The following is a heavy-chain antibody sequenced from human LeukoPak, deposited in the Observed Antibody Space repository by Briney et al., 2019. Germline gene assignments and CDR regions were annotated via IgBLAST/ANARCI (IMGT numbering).Heavy chain of an antibody. V-gene: IGHV3-53*01. D-gene: IGHD3-10*01. Sequence: PGGSLRLSCAASGFTVSSNYMSWVRQAQGKGLEWVSVIYSGGSTYYADSVKGRFTISRDNSKNTLYLQMNSLRAEDTAVYYCARGSYGSGSYFDYWGQGTLFTVSS. CDR2: IYSGGST. CDR1: GFTVSSNY. J-gene: IGHJ4*02. CDR3: ARGSYGSGSYFDY.